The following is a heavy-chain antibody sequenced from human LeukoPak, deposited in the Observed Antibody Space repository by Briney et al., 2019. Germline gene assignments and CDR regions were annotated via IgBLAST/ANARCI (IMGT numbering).Heavy chain of an antibody. CDR2: IYYSGNT. CDR1: GGSISSTNYY. J-gene: IGHJ4*02. D-gene: IGHD5-12*01. CDR3: ASNLSGYNSFDY. V-gene: IGHV4-39*01. Sequence: SETLSLTCTVSGGSISSTNYYWAWIRQPPGKGLEWIGTIYYSGNTYYNPSLKSRVTISVDTSKNQFALELDSVTAADTAVYYCASNLSGYNSFDYWGQGTLVTVSS.